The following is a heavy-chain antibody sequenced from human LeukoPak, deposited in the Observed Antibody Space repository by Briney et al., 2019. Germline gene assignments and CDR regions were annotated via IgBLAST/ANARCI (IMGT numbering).Heavy chain of an antibody. J-gene: IGHJ4*02. CDR1: GYSFTSYW. CDR2: IYPGDSDT. CDR3: ARQVYYDSSGPFDY. V-gene: IGHV5-51*01. Sequence: GESLKISCKGSGYSFTSYWIGWVRQMPGKGLEWMGIIYPGDSDTRYSPSFQGQVTISADKSFRTAYLQWSSLKASDTAMYYCARQVYYDSSGPFDYWGQGTLVTVSS. D-gene: IGHD3-22*01.